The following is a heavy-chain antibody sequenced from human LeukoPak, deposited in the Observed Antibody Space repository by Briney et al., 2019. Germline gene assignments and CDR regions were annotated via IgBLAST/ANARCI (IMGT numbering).Heavy chain of an antibody. V-gene: IGHV3-33*01. CDR2: IWYDGSNK. CDR3: ARGNDYYDSSGYYAAKAFAN. J-gene: IGHJ4*02. D-gene: IGHD3-22*01. Sequence: PGGSLRLSCAASGFSFRSYGMHWVRQAPGKGLEWVAVIWYDGSNKYYADSVKGRFTISRDISKNTLFLQVNSLRAEDTAVYYCARGNDYYDSSGYYAAKAFANWGQGTLVTVSS. CDR1: GFSFRSYG.